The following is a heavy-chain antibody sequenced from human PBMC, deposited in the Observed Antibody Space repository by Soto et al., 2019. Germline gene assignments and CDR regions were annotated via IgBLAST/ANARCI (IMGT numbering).Heavy chain of an antibody. V-gene: IGHV2-5*02. J-gene: IGHJ6*02. CDR1: GFSLSTSGVG. Sequence: QITLKESGPTLVKPTQTLTLTCTFSGFSLSTSGVGVGWIRQPPGKALEWLALIYWDDDKRYSPSLKSRLTITNDTPKTHVVPTMTTMAPVDTAPYYCAHIMGGYDYLYYYYGMDVWGQGTTVTVSS. CDR3: AHIMGGYDYLYYYYGMDV. D-gene: IGHD5-12*01. CDR2: IYWDDDK.